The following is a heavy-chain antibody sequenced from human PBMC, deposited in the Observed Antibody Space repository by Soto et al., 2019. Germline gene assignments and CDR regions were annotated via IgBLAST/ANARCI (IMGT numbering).Heavy chain of an antibody. V-gene: IGHV4-59*08. CDR2: IYDSGGT. Sequence: SETLSLTCTFSGASMSSSSWTLIRQPPGRGLEWIGYIYDSGGTNYNPSLKSRVTMSVDTSKNQFSLKLSSVTAADTAVYYCARSPGYFDYWDPGILVTVSS. CDR1: GASMSSSS. J-gene: IGHJ4*02. CDR3: ARSPGYFDY.